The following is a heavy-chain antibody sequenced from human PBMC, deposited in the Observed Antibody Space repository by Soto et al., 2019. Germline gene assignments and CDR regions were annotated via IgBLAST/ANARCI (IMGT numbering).Heavy chain of an antibody. Sequence: QIHLVQSGAEVRKPGASVNVSCKTSGYIFTNYGVSWVRQAPGEGLEVVGWISAYNGYPKYGQRFQGRVTLSTDTSTTTGHMELRNLRFDDTGVYYCARWSSGALYEYWGQGTLLTVSS. CDR1: GYIFTNYG. CDR2: ISAYNGYP. J-gene: IGHJ4*02. CDR3: ARWSSGALYEY. V-gene: IGHV1-18*04.